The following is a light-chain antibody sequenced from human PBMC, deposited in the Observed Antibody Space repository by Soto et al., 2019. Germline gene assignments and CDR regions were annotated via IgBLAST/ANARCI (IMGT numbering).Light chain of an antibody. CDR2: GAS. CDR3: QQYVSEGT. Sequence: EIVLRQSPGTLSLSPGERATLSCRASQSISSGHLAWYQQKPDQAPRLLMYGASNMATGIPDRFSGSGSGTDFTLTISRLEPEDFGVYYCQQYVSEGTFGPGTKVD. J-gene: IGKJ3*01. V-gene: IGKV3-20*01. CDR1: QSISSGH.